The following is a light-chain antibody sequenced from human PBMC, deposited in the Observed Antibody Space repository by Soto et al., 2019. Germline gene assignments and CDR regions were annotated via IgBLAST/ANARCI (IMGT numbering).Light chain of an antibody. J-gene: IGLJ3*02. CDR3: LLSYSDTKV. Sequence: QAAVTQEPSLAVSPGGTVTLTCGSSTGAVTNGHYPDWFQQKPGQAPRTLIYDTTNKHSWTPARFSGSLLGGKAALTLSGAQPEDEADYYCLLSYSDTKVFGGGTKLTVL. CDR2: DTT. V-gene: IGLV7-46*01. CDR1: TGAVTNGHY.